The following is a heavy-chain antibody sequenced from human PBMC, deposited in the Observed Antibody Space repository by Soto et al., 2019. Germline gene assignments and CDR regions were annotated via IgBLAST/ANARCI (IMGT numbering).Heavy chain of an antibody. V-gene: IGHV1-2*04. Sequence: GASVKVSCKASGYTFTGYYMHWVRQAPGQGLEWMGWINPNSGGTNYAQKFQGWVTMTRDTPISTAYMELSRLRSDDTAVYYCARGPIVVVPAANDYCYYYYYMDVWGKGTVVTVSS. D-gene: IGHD2-2*01. CDR2: INPNSGGT. CDR1: GYTFTGYY. J-gene: IGHJ6*03. CDR3: ARGPIVVVPAANDYCYYYYYMDV.